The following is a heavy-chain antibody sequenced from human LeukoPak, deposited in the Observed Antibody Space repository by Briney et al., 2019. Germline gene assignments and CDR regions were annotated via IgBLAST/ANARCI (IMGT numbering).Heavy chain of an antibody. CDR2: INPNSGGT. D-gene: IGHD2-2*01. V-gene: IGHV1-2*02. J-gene: IGHJ5*02. CDR1: GYTFTGYY. Sequence: ASVKVSCKASGYTFTGYYMHWVRQAPGQGLEWMGWINPNSGGTNYAQKFQGRVTMTRDTSISTAYMELSRLRSDDTAVYYCARDGAYCSSTSCYRSWFDPWGQGTLVTVSS. CDR3: ARDGAYCSSTSCYRSWFDP.